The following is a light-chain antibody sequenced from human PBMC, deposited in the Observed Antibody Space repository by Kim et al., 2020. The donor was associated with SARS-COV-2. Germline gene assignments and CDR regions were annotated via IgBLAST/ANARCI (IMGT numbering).Light chain of an antibody. CDR3: LQYSAYSWT. Sequence: ASVGDRVTISCRASPSVSGWLAWYQQKPGKAPKLLISDASNLERGVPSRFSGSGSGTEFTLTISSLQPDDFATYFCLQYSAYSWTFGQGTKVDIK. V-gene: IGKV1-5*01. J-gene: IGKJ1*01. CDR2: DAS. CDR1: PSVSGW.